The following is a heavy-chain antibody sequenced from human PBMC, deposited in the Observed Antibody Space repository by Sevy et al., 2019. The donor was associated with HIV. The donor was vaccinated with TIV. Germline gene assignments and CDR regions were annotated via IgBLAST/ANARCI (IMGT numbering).Heavy chain of an antibody. Sequence: GGSLRLSCAASGFTFSSYGMHWVRQAPGKGLEWVAVISYDGSNKYYADSVKGRFTVSRDNSKNTLYLQMNSLGAEDSAVYYCAKTFRGFLSDTVYLTVTLPYCSYGIDVWGQCTTVTVSS. D-gene: IGHD4-17*01. V-gene: IGHV3-30*18. J-gene: IGHJ6*02. CDR2: ISYDGSNK. CDR3: AKTFRGFLSDTVYLTVTLPYCSYGIDV. CDR1: GFTFSSYG.